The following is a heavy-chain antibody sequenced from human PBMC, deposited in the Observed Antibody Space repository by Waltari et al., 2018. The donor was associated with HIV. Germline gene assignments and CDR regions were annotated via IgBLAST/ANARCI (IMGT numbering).Heavy chain of an antibody. V-gene: IGHV1-18*01. Sequence: QVQLVQSGAEVKEPGASVKVSCKASGYTFISYGISWVRQAPGQGLEWMGWISTYNGHTNYAQKFQGRVSMTTDTSTSTAYMDLRSLTSDDTAIYYCARGGSYPKYYFDYWGQGSLVTASS. J-gene: IGHJ4*02. D-gene: IGHD1-26*01. CDR3: ARGGSYPKYYFDY. CDR1: GYTFISYG. CDR2: ISTYNGHT.